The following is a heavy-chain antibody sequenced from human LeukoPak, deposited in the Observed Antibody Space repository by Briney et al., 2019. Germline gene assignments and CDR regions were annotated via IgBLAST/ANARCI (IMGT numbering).Heavy chain of an antibody. V-gene: IGHV4-39*01. CDR1: GGSIRSSYYY. J-gene: IGHJ4*02. Sequence: SETLSLTRTVSGGSIRSSYYYWGWIRQPPGKGLEWIGSIYDSGSTYYNPSLKSRVTISVDTSKNQFSLKLNSVTAADTAVYYCASHLWGSYRFFDYWGQGTLVTVSS. CDR2: IYDSGST. D-gene: IGHD3-16*02. CDR3: ASHLWGSYRFFDY.